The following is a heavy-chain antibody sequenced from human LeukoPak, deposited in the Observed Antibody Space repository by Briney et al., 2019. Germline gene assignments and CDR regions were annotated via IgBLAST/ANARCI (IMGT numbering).Heavy chain of an antibody. CDR3: AQTRGMSRYYYMDV. Sequence: GGSLRLTCAASGFTFSSYAMSWVRQAPGKGLEWISAISGSASSTYYADSAKGRFTISRDNSKNTLNLQMNSLRAEDTAVYYCAQTRGMSRYYYMDVWGKGTTVTVSS. J-gene: IGHJ6*03. D-gene: IGHD6-13*01. V-gene: IGHV3-23*01. CDR2: ISGSASST. CDR1: GFTFSSYA.